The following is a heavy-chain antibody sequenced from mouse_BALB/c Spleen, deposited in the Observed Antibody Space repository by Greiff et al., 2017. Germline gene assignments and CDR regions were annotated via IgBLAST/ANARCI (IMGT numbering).Heavy chain of an antibody. V-gene: IGHV1-4*02. CDR3: ARGEYGNYYAMDY. D-gene: IGHD2-10*02. J-gene: IGHJ4*01. Sequence: VQLQESAAELSRPGASVKMSCKASGYTFTSYTMHWVKQRPGQGLEWIGYINPSSGYTEYNQKFKDKTTLTADKSSSTAYMQLSSLTSEDSAVYYCARGEYGNYYAMDYWGQGTSVTVSS. CDR2: INPSSGYT. CDR1: GYTFTSYT.